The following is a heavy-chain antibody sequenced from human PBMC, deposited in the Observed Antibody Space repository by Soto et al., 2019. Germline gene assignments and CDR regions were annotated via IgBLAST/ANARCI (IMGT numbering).Heavy chain of an antibody. CDR1: GGSISSSSYY. Sequence: PSETLSLTCTVSGGSISSSSYYWGCIRQPPGKGLEWTASIDYTGNTFYNPSLTSRVTISVDTSKNQFSLKVTSVTAADTAVYYCARINKGYGTDSWGQGTLVTVSS. D-gene: IGHD5-18*01. V-gene: IGHV4-39*01. J-gene: IGHJ4*02. CDR2: IDYTGNT. CDR3: ARINKGYGTDS.